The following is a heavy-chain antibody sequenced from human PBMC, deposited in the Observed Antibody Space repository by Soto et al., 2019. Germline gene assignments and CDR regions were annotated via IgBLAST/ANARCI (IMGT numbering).Heavy chain of an antibody. Sequence: SETLSLTCTVSGGSISSSSYYWGWIRQPPGKGLEWIGSIYYSGSTYYNPSLKSRVTISVDTSKNQFSLKLSSVTAADTAVYYCARHEGDYWGQGTLVTVSS. CDR3: ARHEGDY. V-gene: IGHV4-39*01. J-gene: IGHJ4*02. CDR2: IYYSGST. CDR1: GGSISSSSYY.